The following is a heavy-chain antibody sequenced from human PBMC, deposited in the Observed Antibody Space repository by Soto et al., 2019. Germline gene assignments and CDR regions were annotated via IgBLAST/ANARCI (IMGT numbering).Heavy chain of an antibody. D-gene: IGHD6-13*01. CDR1: GFTFSSYA. CDR2: ISYDGSKK. CDR3: AREYSSSWYGYYFDY. J-gene: IGHJ4*02. V-gene: IGHV3-30-3*01. Sequence: PGGSLRLSCAASGFTFSSYAMHWVREGTGKGLEWVAVISYDGSKKYYADAVKGRFTISRDNSKNTLYLQMNSLRAEDTAVYYCAREYSSSWYGYYFDYWGQGTLVTVSS.